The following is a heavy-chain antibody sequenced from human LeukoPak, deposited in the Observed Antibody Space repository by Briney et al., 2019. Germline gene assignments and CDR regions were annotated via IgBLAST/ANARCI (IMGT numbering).Heavy chain of an antibody. CDR3: ARGSLPPKAGREYYFDY. CDR2: MNPNSGNT. D-gene: IGHD6-19*01. V-gene: IGHV1-8*01. Sequence: ASVKVSCKASGYTFTSYDINWVRQATGQGLEWIGWMNPNSGNTGYAQKFQGRVAMTRNTSISTAYMELSSLRSEDTAVYYCARGSLPPKAGREYYFDYWGQGTLVTVSS. J-gene: IGHJ4*02. CDR1: GYTFTSYD.